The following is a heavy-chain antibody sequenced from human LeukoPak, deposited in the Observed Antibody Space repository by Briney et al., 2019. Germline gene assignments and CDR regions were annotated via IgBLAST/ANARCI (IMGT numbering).Heavy chain of an antibody. J-gene: IGHJ4*02. V-gene: IGHV3-23*01. D-gene: IGHD6-13*01. CDR2: ISGSGGST. CDR1: GFTFRSYA. Sequence: GGSLRLSCAASGFTFRSYAMSRVRQAPGKGLEWVSAISGSGGSTYYADTVKGRFTISRDNSKNTLYLQMNSLRAEDTAVYYCAEDELVFPHWGQGTRVTVSS. CDR3: AEDELVFPH.